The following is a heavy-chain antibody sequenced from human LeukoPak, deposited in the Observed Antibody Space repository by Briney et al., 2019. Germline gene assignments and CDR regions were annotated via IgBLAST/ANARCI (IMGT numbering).Heavy chain of an antibody. D-gene: IGHD6-6*01. CDR2: INPNSGGT. CDR3: ARHQVPSSSNSYYYYYMDV. J-gene: IGHJ6*03. CDR1: GYTFTGYY. Sequence: WASVKVSCKASGYTFTGYYMHWVRQAPGQGLEWMGWINPNSGGTNYAQKFQGRVTITTDESTSTAYMELSSLRSEDTAVYYCARHQVPSSSNSYYYYYMDVWGKGTTVTVSS. V-gene: IGHV1-2*02.